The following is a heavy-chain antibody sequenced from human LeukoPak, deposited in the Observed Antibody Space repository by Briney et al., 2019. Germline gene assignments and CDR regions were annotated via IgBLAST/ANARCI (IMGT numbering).Heavy chain of an antibody. D-gene: IGHD1-26*01. J-gene: IGHJ6*03. V-gene: IGHV4-34*01. CDR3: TRTWAHYYSMEV. Sequence: AETLSLTCAVSGGSLSGYYWSWIRQPPGKGLEWIGEINHSGSTDYNPSLKSRVTISVDSSKNQFSLKLTSVTAADTAVYYCTRTWAHYYSMEVWGKGTTVTVSS. CDR1: GGSLSGYY. CDR2: INHSGST.